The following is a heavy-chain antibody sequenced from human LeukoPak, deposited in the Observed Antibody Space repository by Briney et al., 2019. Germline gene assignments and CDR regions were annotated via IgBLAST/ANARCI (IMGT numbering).Heavy chain of an antibody. Sequence: SETLSLTCTVSGGSISSYYWSWIRQSPGKGLEWIGYIYYSGTTNYNPSLKSRVIISVDTSKNQFSLKLSPVIAADTAVYYCARASYSYDINGWVPFDYWGQGTLVTVSS. V-gene: IGHV4-59*01. CDR2: IYYSGTT. D-gene: IGHD3-22*01. CDR3: ARASYSYDINGWVPFDY. CDR1: GGSISSYY. J-gene: IGHJ4*02.